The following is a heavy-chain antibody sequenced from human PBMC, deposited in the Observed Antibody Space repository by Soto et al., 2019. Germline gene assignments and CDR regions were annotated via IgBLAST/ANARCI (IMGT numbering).Heavy chain of an antibody. CDR2: IYYSGST. CDR1: GGSISSYY. J-gene: IGHJ4*02. D-gene: IGHD4-4*01. Sequence: SETLSLTCTVSGGSISSYYWSWIRQPPGKGLEWIGYIYYSGSTNYNPSLKSRVTISVDTSKNQFSLKLSSVTAADTAVYYCASYRALYSNYVGEFDYWGQGTLVTVSS. V-gene: IGHV4-59*01. CDR3: ASYRALYSNYVGEFDY.